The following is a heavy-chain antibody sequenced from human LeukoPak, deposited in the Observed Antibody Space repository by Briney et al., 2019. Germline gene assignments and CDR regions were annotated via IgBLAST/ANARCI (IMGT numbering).Heavy chain of an antibody. J-gene: IGHJ4*02. CDR1: GGSFSGYY. V-gene: IGHV4-34*01. D-gene: IGHD2-21*02. CDR2: INHSGST. Sequence: SETLSLTCAVYGGSFSGYYWSWIRQPPGKGLEWIGEINHSGSTNYNPSLKSRVTISVDTSKNQFSLKLSSVTAADTAVYYCARRVVVVTAAPNDYWGQGTLVTVSS. CDR3: ARRVVVVTAAPNDY.